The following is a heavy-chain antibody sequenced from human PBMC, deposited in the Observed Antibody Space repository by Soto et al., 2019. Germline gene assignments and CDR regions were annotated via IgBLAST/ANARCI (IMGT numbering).Heavy chain of an antibody. D-gene: IGHD4-17*01. V-gene: IGHV6-1*01. Sequence: SQTLSLTCAISGDSVSSDSAAWNWIRQSPSRGLEWLGRTYYRSKWYYSYAVSLKSRMTINPDTSKNQFSLQLNSVTPDDTAVYYCAWGYTVTTGFDYWGQGTLVTVSS. CDR2: TYYRSKWYY. CDR1: GDSVSSDSAA. CDR3: AWGYTVTTGFDY. J-gene: IGHJ4*02.